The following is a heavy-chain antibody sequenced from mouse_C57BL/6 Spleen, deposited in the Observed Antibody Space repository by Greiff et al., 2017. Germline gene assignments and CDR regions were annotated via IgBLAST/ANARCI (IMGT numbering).Heavy chain of an antibody. CDR3: TRRGFITTVVGRDY. Sequence: QVQLKESGAELVRPGASVTLSCKASGYTFTDYEMHWVKQTPVHGLEWIGAIDPETGGTAYNQKFKGKAILTADKSSSTAYMELRSLTSEDSAVYYCTRRGFITTVVGRDYWGQGTTLTVSS. CDR2: IDPETGGT. CDR1: GYTFTDYE. V-gene: IGHV1-15*01. J-gene: IGHJ2*01. D-gene: IGHD1-1*01.